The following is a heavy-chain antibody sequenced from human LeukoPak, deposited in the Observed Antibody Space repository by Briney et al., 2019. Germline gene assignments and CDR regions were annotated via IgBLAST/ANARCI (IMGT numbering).Heavy chain of an antibody. CDR1: GYSFTSYW. CDR3: ARTRTEWLDAFDI. V-gene: IGHV5-51*01. J-gene: IGHJ3*02. Sequence: GESLKISCKGSGYSFTSYWIGWVRQMPGKGLEWMGIIYPGDSDTRYSPSFQGQVTISADKSISTAYPQWSSLKASDTAMYYCARTRTEWLDAFDIWGQGTMVTVSS. CDR2: IYPGDSDT. D-gene: IGHD3-3*01.